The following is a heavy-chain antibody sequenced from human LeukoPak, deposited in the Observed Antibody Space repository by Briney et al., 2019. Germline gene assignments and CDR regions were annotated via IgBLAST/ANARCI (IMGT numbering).Heavy chain of an antibody. CDR3: ARAPSEIGGYYPEYFRH. J-gene: IGHJ1*01. V-gene: IGHV3-74*01. Sequence: PGGSLRLSCAASGFTFSSYWMHWVRQIPGKGLVWDSRIKSDGSTNYADSVKGRFTISRDDAKNTLSLQMNSLRAEDTGVYYCARAPSEIGGYYPEYFRHWGQGTLVTVSS. D-gene: IGHD3-22*01. CDR2: IKSDGST. CDR1: GFTFSSYW.